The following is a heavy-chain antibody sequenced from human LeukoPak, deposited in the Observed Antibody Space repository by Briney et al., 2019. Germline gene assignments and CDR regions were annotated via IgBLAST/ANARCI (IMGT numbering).Heavy chain of an antibody. CDR2: IYASVRH. D-gene: IGHD3-16*02. V-gene: IGHV4-61*01. Sequence: PSETLCLTCTVSGGAITFGSYYCTWIWPPPGKGLEWIGLIYASVRHSYNPAPRSQVTIPVETPMNQFSLRWNSVTAGDTVVYDCARARVIPASCVEGGQRTLDTLSS. J-gene: IGHJ4*02. CDR1: GGAITFGSYY. CDR3: ARARVIPASCVE.